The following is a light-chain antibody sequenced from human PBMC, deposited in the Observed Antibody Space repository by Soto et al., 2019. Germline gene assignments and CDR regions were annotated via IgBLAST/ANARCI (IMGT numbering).Light chain of an antibody. J-gene: IGKJ3*01. CDR2: GAS. V-gene: IGKV3-20*01. Sequence: ESVLTQSPGTLSLSPGERATLSCRASQSISSSYLAWYQQKPGQAPRLLVYGASSRATGIPDRFSGRGSGTDFTLTISRLEPEDFAVYYCQQYGSSRFTFGPGTKVDIK. CDR3: QQYGSSRFT. CDR1: QSISSSY.